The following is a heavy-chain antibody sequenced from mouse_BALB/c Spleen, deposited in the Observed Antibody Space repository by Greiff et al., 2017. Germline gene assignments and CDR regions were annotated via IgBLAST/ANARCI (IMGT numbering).Heavy chain of an antibody. Sequence: VQLQQSGAELAKPGASVKMSCKASGYTFTSYWMHWVKQRPGQGLEWIGYINPSTGYTEYNQKFKDKATLTADKSSSTAYMQLSSLTSEDSAVYYCARWLLPLLDYWGQGTSVTVSS. V-gene: IGHV1-7*01. CDR2: INPSTGYT. CDR3: ARWLLPLLDY. D-gene: IGHD2-3*01. J-gene: IGHJ4*01. CDR1: GYTFTSYW.